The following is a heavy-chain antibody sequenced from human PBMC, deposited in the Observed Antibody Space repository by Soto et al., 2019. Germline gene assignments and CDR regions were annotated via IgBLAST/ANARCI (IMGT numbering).Heavy chain of an antibody. D-gene: IGHD6-13*01. CDR1: GFTFHDHA. CDR2: VSWNSETT. CDR3: AKDKAAAGAFNAFDV. J-gene: IGHJ3*01. Sequence: EVQLVESGGALVQPGRSLRLSCAASGFTFHDHAMHWVRQVPGKGLEWLSGVSWNSETTRYAESVKGRFTISRDNAKNYLDLQMNSLRVEDTALYYCAKDKAAAGAFNAFDVWGQGTMVTVSS. V-gene: IGHV3-9*01.